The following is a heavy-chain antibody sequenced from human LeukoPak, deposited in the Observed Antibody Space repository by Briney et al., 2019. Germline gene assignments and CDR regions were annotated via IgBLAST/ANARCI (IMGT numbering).Heavy chain of an antibody. CDR3: ARHSQQLVLFDY. CDR1: GGSISSSGYY. V-gene: IGHV4-39*01. D-gene: IGHD6-13*01. CDR2: IYYSGST. Sequence: SETLSLTCTVSGGSISSSGYYWGWIRQPPGKGLEWIGSIYYSGSTYYNPSLKSRVTISVDTSKNQFSLKLSSVTAADTAVYYCARHSQQLVLFDYWGQGTLVTVSS. J-gene: IGHJ4*02.